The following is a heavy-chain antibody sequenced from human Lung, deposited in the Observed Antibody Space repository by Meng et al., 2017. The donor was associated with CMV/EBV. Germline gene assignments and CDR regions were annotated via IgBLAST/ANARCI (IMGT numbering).Heavy chain of an antibody. CDR3: AKNGQGTSGWFYFDL. CDR2: IRYDGSNK. CDR1: GFSFSNYD. D-gene: IGHD6-19*01. Sequence: GESXKISCAASGFSFSNYDMHWVRQAPGKGLEWVAIIRYDGSNKYNTDSVKGRFTISRDNSKNTLSLQMNSLGAEDTAVYYCAKNGQGTSGWFYFDLWGQGTRVTGAS. J-gene: IGHJ4*02. V-gene: IGHV3-30*02.